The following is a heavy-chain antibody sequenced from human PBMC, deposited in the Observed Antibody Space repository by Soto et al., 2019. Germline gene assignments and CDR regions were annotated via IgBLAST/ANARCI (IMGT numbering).Heavy chain of an antibody. V-gene: IGHV4-31*03. Sequence: QVQLQESGPGLVKPSQTLSLTCTVSGGSISSGGYYWSWIRQHPGKGLEWIGYIYYSGSTYYNPSLKSRVTISVDTSKNQSSLKLSSVTAADTAVYYCASGWTFGWDGSGSYPYYMDVWGKGTTVTVSS. CDR1: GGSISSGGYY. CDR3: ASGWTFGWDGSGSYPYYMDV. J-gene: IGHJ6*03. D-gene: IGHD3-10*01. CDR2: IYYSGST.